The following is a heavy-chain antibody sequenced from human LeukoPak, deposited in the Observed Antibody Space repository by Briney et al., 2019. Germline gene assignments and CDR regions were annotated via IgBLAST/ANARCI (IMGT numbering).Heavy chain of an antibody. CDR1: GGSINSGGYY. J-gene: IGHJ5*02. D-gene: IGHD2-2*01. Sequence: SQTLSLTCTVSGGSINSGGYYWNWIRQHPGKGLEWIGYMYYTGRTFYNPSLKSRVTMSADTSKNEFSLRLSSVTAADTAVYYRARGYCTTTSCYFPLKGFDPWGQGTLVTVSS. CDR3: ARGYCTTTSCYFPLKGFDP. V-gene: IGHV4-31*03. CDR2: MYYTGRT.